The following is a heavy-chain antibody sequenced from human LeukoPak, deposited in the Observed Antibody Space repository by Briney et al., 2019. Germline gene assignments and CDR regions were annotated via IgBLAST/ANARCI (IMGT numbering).Heavy chain of an antibody. CDR2: IRSKAYGGTT. Sequence: PGGSLRLSCAVSGFAVSSNYMSWVRQAPGKGLEWVGFIRSKAYGGTTEYAASVKGRFTISRDDSKTFAYLQMNSLKTEDTAVYSGSPGGFDYWGQGTLVTVSS. J-gene: IGHJ4*02. V-gene: IGHV3-49*04. D-gene: IGHD6-25*01. CDR3: SPGGFDY. CDR1: GFAVSSNY.